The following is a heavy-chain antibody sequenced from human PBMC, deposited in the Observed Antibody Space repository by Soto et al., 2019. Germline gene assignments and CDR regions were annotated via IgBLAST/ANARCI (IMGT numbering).Heavy chain of an antibody. CDR3: ARRNLYCSSTSCYGPGWFDP. Sequence: ASVKVSFKASGYTFTSYGISWLRQAPGQGLEWMGWISAYNGNTNYAQKLQGRVTMTTDTSTSTAYMELRSLRSDDTAVYYCARRNLYCSSTSCYGPGWFDPWGQGALVTVSS. CDR1: GYTFTSYG. D-gene: IGHD2-2*01. CDR2: ISAYNGNT. J-gene: IGHJ5*02. V-gene: IGHV1-18*04.